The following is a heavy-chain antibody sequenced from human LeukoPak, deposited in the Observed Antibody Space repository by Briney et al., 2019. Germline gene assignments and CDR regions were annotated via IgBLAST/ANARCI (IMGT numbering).Heavy chain of an antibody. J-gene: IGHJ4*02. D-gene: IGHD1-1*01. Sequence: GGSLRLSCVASGFTFSSYAVSWFRQAPGKGLEWVSTVGRSGADTYYADSVRGRFTISKDSSKNTLQMNSLSAEDTAIYYCVKHSGGVYGNSDYWGQGILVTVSS. CDR3: VKHSGGVYGNSDY. CDR1: GFTFSSYA. CDR2: VGRSGADT. V-gene: IGHV3-23*01.